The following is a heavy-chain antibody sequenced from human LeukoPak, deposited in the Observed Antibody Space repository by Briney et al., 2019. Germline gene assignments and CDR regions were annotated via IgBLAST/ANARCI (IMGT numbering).Heavy chain of an antibody. Sequence: GASVKVSCKASGGTFSSYAISWVRQAPGKGLEWMGGFDPEDGETIYAQKFQGRVTMTEDTSTDTAYMELSSLRSEDTAVYYCATGVIITPSFDYWGQGTLVTVSS. V-gene: IGHV1-24*01. CDR3: ATGVIITPSFDY. J-gene: IGHJ4*02. CDR1: GGTFSSYA. D-gene: IGHD3-10*01. CDR2: FDPEDGET.